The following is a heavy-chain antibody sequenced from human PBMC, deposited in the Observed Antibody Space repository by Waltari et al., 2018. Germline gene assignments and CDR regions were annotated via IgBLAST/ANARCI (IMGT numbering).Heavy chain of an antibody. D-gene: IGHD6-6*01. Sequence: QVQLQQWGAGLLKPSETLSLTCAVYGGSFCGYYWSWIRQPPGKGLEWIGEINHSGSTNYNPSLKSRVTISVDTSKNQFSLKLSSVTAADTAVYYCVRNAFDIWGQGTMVTVSS. CDR3: VRNAFDI. J-gene: IGHJ3*02. CDR1: GGSFCGYY. CDR2: INHSGST. V-gene: IGHV4-34*01.